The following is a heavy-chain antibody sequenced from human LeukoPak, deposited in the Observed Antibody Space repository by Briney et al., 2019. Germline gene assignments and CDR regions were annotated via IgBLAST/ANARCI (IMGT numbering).Heavy chain of an antibody. CDR3: ARDIDYYYYMDV. D-gene: IGHD2-15*01. J-gene: IGHJ6*03. V-gene: IGHV3-21*01. Sequence: GGSLRLSCEASGFTFNTYAMHWVRQAPGKGLEWVSSISSSSSYIYYADSVKGRFTISRDNAKNSLYLQMNSLRAEDTAVYYCARDIDYYYYMDVWGKGTTVTVSS. CDR2: ISSSSSYI. CDR1: GFTFNTYA.